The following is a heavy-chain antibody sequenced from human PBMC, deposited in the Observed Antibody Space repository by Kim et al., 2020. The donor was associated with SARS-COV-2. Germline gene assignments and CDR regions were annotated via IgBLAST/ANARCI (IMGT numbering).Heavy chain of an antibody. V-gene: IGHV7-4-1*02. CDR1: GYTFTSYA. J-gene: IGHJ5*02. CDR2: INTNTGNP. Sequence: ASVKVSCKASGYTFTSYAMNWVRQAPGQGLEWMGWINTNTGNPTYAQGFTGRFVFSLDTSVSTAYLQISSLKAEDTAVYYCARDYPPYCGGDCYSGAVLNWFDPWGQGTLVTVSS. CDR3: ARDYPPYCGGDCYSGAVLNWFDP. D-gene: IGHD2-21*01.